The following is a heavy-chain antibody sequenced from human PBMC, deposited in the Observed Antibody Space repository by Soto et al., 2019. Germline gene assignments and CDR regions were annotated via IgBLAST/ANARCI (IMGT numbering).Heavy chain of an antibody. CDR2: INHSGST. CDR3: ARYTHGDFDY. D-gene: IGHD4-17*01. J-gene: IGHJ4*01. Sequence: SVTKSVTWTVADGNIRNSSYCWGWIRQPPGKGLEWIGSINHSGSTYYNPSLKSRVTIPVDTSKKQFSLNLSSVTAADTAVYYCARYTHGDFDYWGQGTLVTVSS. CDR1: DGNIRNSSYC. V-gene: IGHV4-39*01.